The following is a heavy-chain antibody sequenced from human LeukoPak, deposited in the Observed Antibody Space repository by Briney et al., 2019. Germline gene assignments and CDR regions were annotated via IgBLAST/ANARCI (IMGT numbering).Heavy chain of an antibody. CDR3: ARIGVVRGVIRPLDP. Sequence: SETLSLTCTVSGGSISSGSYYWNWIRQPQGKGLEWIGYIYYSGSTNYNPSLKSRVTISVDTSKNQFSLKLSSVTAADTAVYYCARIGVVRGVIRPLDPWGQGTPVTVSS. J-gene: IGHJ5*02. CDR2: IYYSGST. CDR1: GGSISSGSYY. V-gene: IGHV4-61*01. D-gene: IGHD3-10*01.